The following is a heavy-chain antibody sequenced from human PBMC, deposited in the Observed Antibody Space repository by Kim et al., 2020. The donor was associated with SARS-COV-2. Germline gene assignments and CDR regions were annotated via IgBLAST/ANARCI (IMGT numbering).Heavy chain of an antibody. J-gene: IGHJ4*02. D-gene: IGHD1-20*01. CDR2: INTNTGNP. CDR1: GYTFTSYA. CDR3: ARGPLITGTTRGGDY. V-gene: IGHV7-4-1*01. Sequence: ASVKVSCKASGYTFTSYAMNWVRQAPGQGLEWMGWINTNTGNPTYAQGFTGRFVFSLDTSVSTAYLQIRSLKAEDTAVYYCARGPLITGTTRGGDYWGQGTLVTVSS.